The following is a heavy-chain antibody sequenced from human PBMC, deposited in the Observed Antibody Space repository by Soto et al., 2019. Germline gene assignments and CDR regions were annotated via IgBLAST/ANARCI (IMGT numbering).Heavy chain of an antibody. CDR2: IYHSGST. V-gene: IGHV4-4*02. J-gene: IGHJ6*02. Sequence: QVQLQESGPGLVKPSGTLSLTCAVSGGSISSSNWWSWVRQPPGKGLEWIGEIYHSGSTNYNPSLNSRVTIAVDKSKNQFSLKLSSVTAADTAVYYCARDGVVRGVGATRHYYYGMDVWGQGTTVTVSS. CDR3: ARDGVVRGVGATRHYYYGMDV. D-gene: IGHD3-10*01. CDR1: GGSISSSNW.